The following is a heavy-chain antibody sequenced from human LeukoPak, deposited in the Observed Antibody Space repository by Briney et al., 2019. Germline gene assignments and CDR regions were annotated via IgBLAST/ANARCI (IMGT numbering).Heavy chain of an antibody. Sequence: ASVKVSCKASGYPFRSYVIHWLRQAPGQSLEWIGWINPANGNTKYSRNFQGRVTITRDTSASVVYVELSSLRYEDTAVYYCARDGYDADGYLDYWGQGALVPVSS. J-gene: IGHJ4*02. V-gene: IGHV1-3*01. CDR2: INPANGNT. CDR3: ARDGYDADGYLDY. D-gene: IGHD5-12*01. CDR1: GYPFRSYV.